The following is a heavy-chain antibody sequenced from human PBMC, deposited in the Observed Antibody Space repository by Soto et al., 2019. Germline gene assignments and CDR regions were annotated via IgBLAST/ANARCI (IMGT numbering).Heavy chain of an antibody. CDR3: SRKKDPDYGDSSDYYYGMDV. J-gene: IGHJ6*02. D-gene: IGHD4-17*01. CDR2: IIPIFGTA. CDR1: GGTFSSYA. Sequence: SVKVSCKASGGTFSSYAISWVRQAPGQGLEWMGGIIPIFGTANYAQKFQGRVTITADESTSTAYMELSSLRSDDTAVYYCSRKKDPDYGDSSDYYYGMDVWGQGTTVTVSS. V-gene: IGHV1-69*13.